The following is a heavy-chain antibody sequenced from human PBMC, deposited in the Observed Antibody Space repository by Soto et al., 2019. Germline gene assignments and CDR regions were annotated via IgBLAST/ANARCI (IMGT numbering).Heavy chain of an antibody. CDR1: GGPIRSYC. D-gene: IGHD3-22*01. V-gene: IGHV4-59*12. J-gene: IGHJ6*02. CDR2: IYDSGNT. CDR3: ARGGGQYCYESSGHSNHAMDV. Sequence: PSETLALTSTVSGGPIRSYCWSWIRQPPGKVLEWIGYIYDSGNTDYNPSLKSRGTISVDTSKNQFSLKLSSLTTADTTVYYCARGGGQYCYESSGHSNHAMDVWGQGTTVTVSS.